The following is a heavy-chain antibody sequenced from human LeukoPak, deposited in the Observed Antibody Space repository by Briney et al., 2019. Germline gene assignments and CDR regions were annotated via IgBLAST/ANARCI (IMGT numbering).Heavy chain of an antibody. CDR1: GGSISSGSYF. V-gene: IGHV4-61*02. CDR2: IYTSGST. CDR3: AGNYYGSGSYYSEDRY. J-gene: IGHJ4*02. D-gene: IGHD3-10*01. Sequence: SETLSLTCTVSGGSISSGSYFWSWIRQPAGKGLEWIGRIYTSGSTNYNPSLKSRVTISVDTSKKQFSLKLSSVTAADTAVYYCAGNYYGSGSYYSEDRYWGQGTLVTVSS.